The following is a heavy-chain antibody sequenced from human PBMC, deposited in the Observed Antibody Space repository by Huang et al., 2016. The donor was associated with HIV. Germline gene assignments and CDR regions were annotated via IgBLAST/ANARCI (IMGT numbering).Heavy chain of an antibody. J-gene: IGHJ5*02. Sequence: QVHLQQWGAGLLKSAETLSLTCAVSGESRRGYYWSWLRQTPGKGLEWIGEINHLGSPNDNPSLNSRVSISMDGSKKQFSLKLRSISDADTAVYSCARDATKNPRGWFDPWGQGTLVTGSS. CDR1: GESRRGYY. D-gene: IGHD3-10*01. CDR3: ARDATKNPRGWFDP. CDR2: INHLGSP. V-gene: IGHV4-34*02.